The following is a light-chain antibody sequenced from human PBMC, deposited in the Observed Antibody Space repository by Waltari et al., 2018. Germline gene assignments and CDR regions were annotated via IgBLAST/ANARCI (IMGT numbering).Light chain of an antibody. J-gene: IGKJ2*01. CDR3: QQYSSAPNT. Sequence: DIVLTQSPGTLSLSPGERATLPCRASQSVSSTYLAWYQQKPGQAPRLLIYGVSSRATGIPDRFSGSGSGTDFTLTISRLDPEDFAVYFCQQYSSAPNTFGQETKLEIK. CDR1: QSVSSTY. V-gene: IGKV3-20*01. CDR2: GVS.